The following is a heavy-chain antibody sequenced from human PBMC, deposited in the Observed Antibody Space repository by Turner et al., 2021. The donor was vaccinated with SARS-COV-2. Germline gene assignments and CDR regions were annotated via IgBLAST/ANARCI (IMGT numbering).Heavy chain of an antibody. J-gene: IGHJ4*02. CDR1: GFTFSSYA. CDR3: AREDYYDSSGSLDY. V-gene: IGHV3-30-3*01. Sequence: QVQLVEAGGGGVRPGRSLRLPCAACGFTFSSYAMHWVRQAPGKGLEWVAVISYDGSDKYDADSVKGRFTISRDNSKNTLYLQMNSLRAEDTAVYYCAREDYYDSSGSLDYWGQGTLVTVSS. CDR2: ISYDGSDK. D-gene: IGHD3-22*01.